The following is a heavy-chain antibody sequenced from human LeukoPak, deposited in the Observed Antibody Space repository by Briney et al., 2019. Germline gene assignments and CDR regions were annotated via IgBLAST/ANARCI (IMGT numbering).Heavy chain of an antibody. J-gene: IGHJ4*02. CDR3: ARVAEAAAFDS. D-gene: IGHD6-13*01. Sequence: GGSLRLSCAASGFTFNRYNMNWVRRAPGKGLEWVSSISTSSSYIYYADSMRGRFTISRDNAKNSLYLQMNSLKPEDTAVYYCARVAEAAAFDSWGQGTLVTVSS. CDR1: GFTFNRYN. CDR2: ISTSSSYI. V-gene: IGHV3-21*06.